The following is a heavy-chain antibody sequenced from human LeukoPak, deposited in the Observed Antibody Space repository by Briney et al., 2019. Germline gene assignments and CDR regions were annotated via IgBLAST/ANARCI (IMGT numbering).Heavy chain of an antibody. CDR1: GGSISSCGYY. Sequence: SETLSLTCTVSGGSISSCGYYWSWIRQHPGKGLEWIGYIYYSGSTYYNPSLKSRVTISVDTSKNQFSLKLSSVTAADTAVYYCARRYCSSTSCSPYYYYMDVWGKGTTVTVSS. J-gene: IGHJ6*03. CDR3: ARRYCSSTSCSPYYYYMDV. D-gene: IGHD2-2*01. V-gene: IGHV4-31*03. CDR2: IYYSGST.